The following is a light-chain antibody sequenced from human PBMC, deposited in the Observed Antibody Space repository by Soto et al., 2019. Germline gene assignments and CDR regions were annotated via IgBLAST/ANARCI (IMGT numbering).Light chain of an antibody. CDR3: QQYGSSPLT. V-gene: IGKV3-20*01. CDR2: GAS. J-gene: IGKJ4*01. Sequence: EIVLTQSPGTLSLSPGERATLSCRASQSVSSSYLAWYQQKPGQAPRLLIYGASSRATGIPDRFSGSGSGTAFTLTISRRVPEDFAAYYCQQYGSSPLTFGGGTKVEIK. CDR1: QSVSSSY.